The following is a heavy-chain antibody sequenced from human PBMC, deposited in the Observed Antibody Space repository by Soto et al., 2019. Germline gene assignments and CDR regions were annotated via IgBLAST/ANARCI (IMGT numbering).Heavy chain of an antibody. CDR1: GFTFSSHG. CDR2: FSYDGINK. V-gene: IGHV3-30*03. CDR3: AREQGYGWYRVADY. J-gene: IGHJ4*02. Sequence: QVQLVESGGGVVQPGGSLTLSCAASGFTFSSHGMHWVRLAPGRGLEWVAVFSYDGINKHYGDSVKGRFTISRDNSKNALSLQMNSLRVEDTAVYYCAREQGYGWYRVADYWGQGTLVTVSS. D-gene: IGHD6-19*01.